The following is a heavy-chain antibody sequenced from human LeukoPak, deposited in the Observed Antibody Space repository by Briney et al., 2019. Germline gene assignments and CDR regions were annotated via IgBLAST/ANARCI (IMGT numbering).Heavy chain of an antibody. V-gene: IGHV3-53*01. CDR2: IYSGGNI. Sequence: GGSLRLSCAASGFTVSSTYMSWVRQAPGKGLEWVSVIYSGGNIYYIDSVKGRFTISRDTSKNTLYLQMNSLRAEDTAVYFCAGRHCSGGGCYFAGADPFDYWGQGTLVTVSS. CDR1: GFTVSSTY. D-gene: IGHD2-15*01. J-gene: IGHJ4*02. CDR3: AGRHCSGGGCYFAGADPFDY.